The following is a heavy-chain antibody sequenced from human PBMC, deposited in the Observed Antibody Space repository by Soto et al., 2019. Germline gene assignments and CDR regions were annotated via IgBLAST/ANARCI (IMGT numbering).Heavy chain of an antibody. V-gene: IGHV4-59*01. Sequence: PSATLSLTCTVSGGSISNSYWSWVRQPPGKGLEWIGYIYYSGSTKYNPSLKRRVTISMDTSSNQFSLNLSSLTAADTAVYYCAKEAAAYHGGLEYWGQGTLVTVSS. CDR3: AKEAAAYHGGLEY. CDR2: IYYSGST. D-gene: IGHD2-15*01. CDR1: GGSISNSY. J-gene: IGHJ4*02.